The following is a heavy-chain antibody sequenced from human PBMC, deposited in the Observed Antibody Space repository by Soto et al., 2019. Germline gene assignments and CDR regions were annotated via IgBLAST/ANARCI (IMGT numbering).Heavy chain of an antibody. Sequence: QVQLVESGGGLVKPGGSLRLSCAASGFTLSDYYMTWIRQAPGKGLEWVSDISISGTTIHYADSVRGRFTISRDNAKNSQWLQMNTLRAEETAVYYCARFRGDCYYNFGGQGTMVTVSS. V-gene: IGHV3-11*01. CDR3: ARFRGDCYYNF. CDR2: ISISGTTI. CDR1: GFTLSDYY. J-gene: IGHJ4*02. D-gene: IGHD3-10*01.